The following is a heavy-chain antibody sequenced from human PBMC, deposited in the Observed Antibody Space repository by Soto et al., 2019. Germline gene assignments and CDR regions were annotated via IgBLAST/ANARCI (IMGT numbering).Heavy chain of an antibody. CDR1: GFTFSRYA. CDR2: ISGDGGST. J-gene: IGHJ4*02. Sequence: GGSLRLSCAASGFTFSRYAMSWVRQAPGKGLEWVSGISGDGGSTYYADSVKGRFTISRDNSKNTLYLQMNSLRAGDTAVYYCAKNTFFDYWGQGTLVTVSS. V-gene: IGHV3-23*01. CDR3: AKNTFFDY.